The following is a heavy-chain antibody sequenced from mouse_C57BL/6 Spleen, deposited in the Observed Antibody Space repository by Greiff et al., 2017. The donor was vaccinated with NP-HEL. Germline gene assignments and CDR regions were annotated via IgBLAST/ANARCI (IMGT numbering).Heavy chain of an antibody. CDR3: ESDGYYLGYFDV. D-gene: IGHD2-3*01. CDR1: GYAFSSSW. CDR2: IYPGDGDT. V-gene: IGHV1-82*01. J-gene: IGHJ1*03. Sequence: QVQLQQSGPELVKPGASVKISCKASGYAFSSSWMNWVKQRPGKGLEWIGRIYPGDGDTNYNGKFKGKATLTADKSSSTAYMQLSSLTSEDSAVYFCESDGYYLGYFDVWGTGTTVTVSS.